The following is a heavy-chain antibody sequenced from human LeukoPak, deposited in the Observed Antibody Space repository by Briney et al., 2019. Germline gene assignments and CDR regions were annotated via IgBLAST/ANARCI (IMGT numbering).Heavy chain of an antibody. V-gene: IGHV3-30*02. J-gene: IGHJ6*03. CDR1: GFTFSIYG. CDR3: AKDGPFSYYANYMDV. D-gene: IGHD3-3*01. CDR2: IRYDGSNK. Sequence: GGSLRLSCAASGFTFSIYGMHWVRQAPGKGLEWGAFIRYDGSNKYYADSAKGRFTISRDNFKNTLYLQMNSLRADDTAVYYCAKDGPFSYYANYMDVWGKGTTVTISS.